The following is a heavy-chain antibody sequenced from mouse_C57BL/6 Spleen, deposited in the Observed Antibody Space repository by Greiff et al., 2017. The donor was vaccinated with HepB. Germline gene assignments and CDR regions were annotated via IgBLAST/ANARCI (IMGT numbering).Heavy chain of an antibody. J-gene: IGHJ4*01. CDR2: ISKCGGSN. Sequence: DVMLVESGGGLVQPGGSLKLSCAASGFTFSDYYMYWVRQTPEKRLEWVAYISKCGGSNYYPDTVKGRITISRDNAKNTLYLQMSRLKSEDPAMYYCARPVVARYYAMDYWGQGTSVTVSS. CDR3: ARPVVARYYAMDY. D-gene: IGHD1-1*01. CDR1: GFTFSDYY. V-gene: IGHV5-12*01.